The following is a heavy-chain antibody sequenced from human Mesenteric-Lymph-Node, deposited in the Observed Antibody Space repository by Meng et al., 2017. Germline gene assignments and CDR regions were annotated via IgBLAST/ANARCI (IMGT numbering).Heavy chain of an antibody. V-gene: IGHV3-7*01. D-gene: IGHD3-10*01. J-gene: IGHJ6*02. CDR2: IKQDGSEK. CDR3: ARKRSAYYGSGSYYHIGGMDV. CDR1: GFTFGSYV. Sequence: GESLKISCAVSGFTFGSYVMSWVRQAPGKGLEWVANIKQDGSEKYYVDSVKGRFTISRDNAKNSLYLQMNSLRAEDTAVYYCARKRSAYYGSGSYYHIGGMDVWGQGTTVTVSS.